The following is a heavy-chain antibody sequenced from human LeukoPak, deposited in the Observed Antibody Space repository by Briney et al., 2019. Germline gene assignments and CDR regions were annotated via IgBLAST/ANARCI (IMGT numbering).Heavy chain of an antibody. Sequence: GGSLRLSCAASGFTFSDYEINWVRQAPGKGLEWVSCISTSGSTTYYADSVKGRFTISRDNAKNSLFLQMNTLTVEDTAVYYCARGAPLVFDYWGQGTPVTVSS. J-gene: IGHJ4*02. V-gene: IGHV3-48*03. CDR3: ARGAPLVFDY. CDR2: ISTSGSTT. CDR1: GFTFSDYE. D-gene: IGHD4/OR15-4a*01.